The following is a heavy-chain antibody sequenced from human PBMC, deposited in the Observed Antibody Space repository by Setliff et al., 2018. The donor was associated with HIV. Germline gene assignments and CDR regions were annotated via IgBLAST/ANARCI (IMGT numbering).Heavy chain of an antibody. D-gene: IGHD6-19*01. J-gene: IGHJ4*02. CDR2: FHPYSGHT. Sequence: ASVKVSCKASGYTFNNYFLHWVRQAPGQGLEWMGRFHPYSGHTNYAQNFQGRVTMTTDTSTSTAYMELRSLRSDDTAVYYCARVPLSGWLYFDYWGQGTLVTVSS. CDR1: GYTFNNYF. CDR3: ARVPLSGWLYFDY. V-gene: IGHV1-2*06.